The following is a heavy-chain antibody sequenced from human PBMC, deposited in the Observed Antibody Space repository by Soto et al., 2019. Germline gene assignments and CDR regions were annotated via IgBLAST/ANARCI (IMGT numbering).Heavy chain of an antibody. CDR3: ARHNNWSYDY. CDR1: GFTFSDYA. J-gene: IGHJ4*02. D-gene: IGHD1-1*01. CDR2: LYGNGGGV. V-gene: IGHV3-23*01. Sequence: GGSLRLSCAASGFTFSDYAIIWIRQVPGKGLQWVSGLYGNGGGVHYADSVKGRFTISRDNARNTMYLQMNSLRDEDTAVYYCARHNNWSYDYWGQGILVTSPQ.